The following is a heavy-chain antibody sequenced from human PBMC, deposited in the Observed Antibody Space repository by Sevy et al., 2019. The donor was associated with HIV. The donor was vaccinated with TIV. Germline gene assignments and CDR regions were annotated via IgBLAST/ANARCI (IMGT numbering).Heavy chain of an antibody. Sequence: GGSLRLSCAASGFNFSGAAMFWVRQASGKGLEWLGRIRSKANNYATVYGASVKGRVIISRHDSKNTTYLQMSSLKTEDTAIYWCTAGELGRFDYWGRGSLVTVSS. CDR1: GFNFSGAA. CDR2: IRSKANNYAT. J-gene: IGHJ4*02. CDR3: TAGELGRFDY. V-gene: IGHV3-73*01. D-gene: IGHD1-26*01.